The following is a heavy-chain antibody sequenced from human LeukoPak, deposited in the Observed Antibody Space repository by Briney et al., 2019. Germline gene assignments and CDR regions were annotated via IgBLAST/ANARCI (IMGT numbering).Heavy chain of an antibody. Sequence: GSLRLSCAASGFTFSSYSMNWIRQPPGKGLEWIGEINHSGSTNYNPSLKSRVTISVDTSKNQFSLKLSSVTAADTAVYYCARGPTGSGYDYWGQGTLVTVSS. CDR2: INHSGST. CDR1: GFTFSSYS. CDR3: ARGPTGSGYDY. V-gene: IGHV4-34*01. J-gene: IGHJ4*02. D-gene: IGHD3-22*01.